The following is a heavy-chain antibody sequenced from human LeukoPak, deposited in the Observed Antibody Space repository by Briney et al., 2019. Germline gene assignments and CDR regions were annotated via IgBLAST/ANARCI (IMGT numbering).Heavy chain of an antibody. V-gene: IGHV4-4*02. D-gene: IGHD2-2*01. Sequence: SETLSLTCAVSGCSISSNYWWSWVRQPPGKGLEWVGEIYHNGSTNYSPSLKSRVTIAVDKSKNQFALKLRSVTAAATAVYYCARDSSGYCSSNSCYGFESWGNGAMVT. CDR2: IYHNGST. J-gene: IGHJ5*01. CDR3: ARDSSGYCSSNSCYGFES. CDR1: GCSISSNYW.